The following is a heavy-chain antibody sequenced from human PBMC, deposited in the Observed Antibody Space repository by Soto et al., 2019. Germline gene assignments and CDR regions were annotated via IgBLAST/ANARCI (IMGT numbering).Heavy chain of an antibody. D-gene: IGHD6-6*01. V-gene: IGHV1-8*01. CDR2: MNPNSGNT. CDR1: GYTFTSYD. CDR3: ARGIAARPKNGRTFDY. Sequence: VKVSCKASGYTFTSYDINWVRQATGQGLEWMGWMNPNSGNTGYAQKFQGRVTMTRNTSISTAYMELSSLRSEDTAVYYCARGIAARPKNGRTFDYWGQGTLVTVSS. J-gene: IGHJ4*02.